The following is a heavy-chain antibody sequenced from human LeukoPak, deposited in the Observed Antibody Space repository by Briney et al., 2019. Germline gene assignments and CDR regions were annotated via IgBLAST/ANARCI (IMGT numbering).Heavy chain of an antibody. CDR2: TYYRSKWFN. Sequence: SQTLSLTCGISGDSVTSDSGAWSWIRHSPSRGLEWLGRTYYRSKWFNESAVSVRSRITINPDTSKNQFSLQLDSVTPEDTAVYYCARDGGYYYSSYAVAVWGQGTTVTVSS. V-gene: IGHV6-1*01. D-gene: IGHD3-10*01. CDR3: ARDGGYYYSSYAVAV. CDR1: GDSVTSDSGA. J-gene: IGHJ6*02.